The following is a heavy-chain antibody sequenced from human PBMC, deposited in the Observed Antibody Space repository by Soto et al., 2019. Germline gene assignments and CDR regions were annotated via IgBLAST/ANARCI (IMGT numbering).Heavy chain of an antibody. CDR3: ARGGNERITIFGVALPPVFMDV. V-gene: IGHV4-31*03. CDR2: IYYSGST. Sequence: LPLTCTVSGGSISSGGYYWSWIRQHPGKGLEWIGYIYYSGSTYYNPSLKSRVTISVDTSKNQFSLKLSSVTAADTAVYYCARGGNERITIFGVALPPVFMDVWGQGTTVTVSS. J-gene: IGHJ6*02. CDR1: GGSISSGGYY. D-gene: IGHD3-3*01.